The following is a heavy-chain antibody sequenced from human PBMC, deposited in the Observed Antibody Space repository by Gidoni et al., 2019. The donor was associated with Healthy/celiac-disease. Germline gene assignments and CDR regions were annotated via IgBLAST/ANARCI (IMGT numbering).Heavy chain of an antibody. Sequence: QVQLQQWGAGLLKPSETLSLTCAVEGGSCSGYYWSWSRQPPGKGLEWIGEINHSGSPNYRPSLTSRVTISVDTSKNQFSLKLSSVTAADTAVYYCVTALSGYSPDYWGQGTLVTVSS. V-gene: IGHV4-34*01. CDR1: GGSCSGYY. D-gene: IGHD3-3*01. J-gene: IGHJ4*02. CDR2: INHSGSP. CDR3: VTALSGYSPDY.